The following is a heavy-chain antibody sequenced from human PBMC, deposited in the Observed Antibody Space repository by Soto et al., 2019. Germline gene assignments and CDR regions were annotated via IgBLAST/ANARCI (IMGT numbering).Heavy chain of an antibody. D-gene: IGHD3-9*01. V-gene: IGHV3-23*01. CDR2: IDGGGGRT. CDR1: GFTFDDYA. CDR3: ARGTGYNYFDY. J-gene: IGHJ4*02. Sequence: PGGSLRLSCAASGFTFDDYAMHWVRQAPGKGLEWVSGIDGGGGRTYYTDSVKGRFTISRDNSKNTLYLQMNGLGPEDTALYYCARGTGYNYFDYWGQGALVTVS.